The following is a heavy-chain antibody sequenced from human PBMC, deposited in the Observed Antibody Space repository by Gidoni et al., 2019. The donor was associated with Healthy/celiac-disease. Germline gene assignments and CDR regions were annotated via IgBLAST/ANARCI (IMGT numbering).Heavy chain of an antibody. CDR3: ARGARGYSYGYRLGWFDP. D-gene: IGHD5-18*01. V-gene: IGHV4-34*01. Sequence: QVQLQQWGAGLLKPSETLSLTCAVYGGSFSGYYWSWIRQPPGKGLEWIGEINHSGSTNYNPSLKSLVTISVDTSKNQFSLKLSSVTAADTAVYYCARGARGYSYGYRLGWFDPWGQGTLVTVSS. CDR2: INHSGST. J-gene: IGHJ5*02. CDR1: GGSFSGYY.